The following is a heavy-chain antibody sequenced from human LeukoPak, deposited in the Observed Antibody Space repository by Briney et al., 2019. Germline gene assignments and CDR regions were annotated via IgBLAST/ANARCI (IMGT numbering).Heavy chain of an antibody. Sequence: MSSETLSLTCTVSGGSISSYYWSWIRQPAGKGLEWIGRIYTSGSTNYNPSLKSRVTMSADTSKNQFSLKLSSVTAADTAVYYCARDVVVVAAANAFDIWGQGTMVTVSS. J-gene: IGHJ3*02. D-gene: IGHD2-15*01. CDR1: GGSISSYY. CDR2: IYTSGST. CDR3: ARDVVVVAAANAFDI. V-gene: IGHV4-4*07.